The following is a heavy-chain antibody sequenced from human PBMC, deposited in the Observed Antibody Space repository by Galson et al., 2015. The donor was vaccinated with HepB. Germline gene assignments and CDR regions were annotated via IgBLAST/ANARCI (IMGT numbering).Heavy chain of an antibody. Sequence: SLRLSCAASGFTFSSYGMHWVRQAPGKGLEWVAVISYDGSNKYYADSVKGRFTISRDNSKNTLYLQMNSLRAEDTAVYYCAKKRGQWRDYYYGMDVWGQGTTVTVSS. CDR2: ISYDGSNK. CDR3: AKKRGQWRDYYYGMDV. V-gene: IGHV3-30*18. D-gene: IGHD6-19*01. CDR1: GFTFSSYG. J-gene: IGHJ6*02.